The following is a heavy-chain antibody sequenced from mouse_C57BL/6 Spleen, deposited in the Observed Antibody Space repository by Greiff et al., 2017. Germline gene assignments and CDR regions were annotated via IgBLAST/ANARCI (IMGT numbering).Heavy chain of an antibody. J-gene: IGHJ3*01. CDR1: GYSITSGYD. V-gene: IGHV3-1*01. D-gene: IGHD2-4*01. CDR3: ERGDYDYDVGFAY. Sequence: VQLVESGPGMVKPSQSLSLTCTVTGYSITSGYDWHWIRHFPGNKLEWMGYISYSGSTNYNPSLKSRISITHDTSKNHFFLKLKSVTTEDTATYYCERGDYDYDVGFAYWGQGTLVTVSA. CDR2: ISYSGST.